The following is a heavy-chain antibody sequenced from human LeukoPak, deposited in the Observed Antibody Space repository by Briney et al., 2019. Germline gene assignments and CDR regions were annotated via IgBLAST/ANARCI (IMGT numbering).Heavy chain of an antibody. J-gene: IGHJ4*02. D-gene: IGHD6-13*01. CDR3: AKGFPGHSSPPLGLDY. CDR1: GFTFSNYA. V-gene: IGHV3-23*01. Sequence: GGSLRLSCAASGFTFSNYAMSWVRQAPGKGLEWVSGISGSGVTTYYADSVKGRFTISRDNSKNAVYLQINSLRAEDTAVYHCAKGFPGHSSPPLGLDYWGRGALVTVSS. CDR2: ISGSGVTT.